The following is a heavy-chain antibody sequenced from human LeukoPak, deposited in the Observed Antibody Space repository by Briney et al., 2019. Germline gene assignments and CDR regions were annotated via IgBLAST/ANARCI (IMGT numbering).Heavy chain of an antibody. V-gene: IGHV3-21*01. CDR3: ARDLGLKFEGIDY. D-gene: IGHD5-24*01. CDR2: ISSSSSYI. Sequence: GGSLRLFCAASGFTFSSYSMNWVRQAPGKGLELVSSISSSSSYIYYADSVKGRFTISRDNAKNSLYLQMNSLRAEDTAVYYCARDLGLKFEGIDYWGQGTLVTASS. J-gene: IGHJ4*02. CDR1: GFTFSSYS.